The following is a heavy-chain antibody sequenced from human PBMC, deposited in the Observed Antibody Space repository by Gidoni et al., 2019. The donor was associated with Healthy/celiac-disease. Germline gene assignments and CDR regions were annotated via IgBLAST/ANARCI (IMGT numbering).Heavy chain of an antibody. J-gene: IGHJ3*02. CDR1: GYTVTSYD. D-gene: IGHD3-10*01. Sequence: QVQLVQSGAEVKKPGDSVKVSCKASGYTVTSYDINWVRQAPGQGLEWMGWMNPNSGNTGYAQKFQGRVTMTRNTSISTAYMELSSLISADTAVYYCARGGEPRILWFREVVSPDAFDIWVQGTMVTVSS. CDR2: MNPNSGNT. CDR3: ARGGEPRILWFREVVSPDAFDI. V-gene: IGHV1-8*01.